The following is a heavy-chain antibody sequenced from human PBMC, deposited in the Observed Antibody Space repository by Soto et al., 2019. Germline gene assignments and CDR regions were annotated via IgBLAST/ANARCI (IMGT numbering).Heavy chain of an antibody. D-gene: IGHD3-10*01. Sequence: GESLKISCKGSGYSFTNYWIGWVRQMPGKGLEWMGVIYPGDSNIRYSPSFQGQVTISADKSVSTTYLQWSSLKASDTAMYYCARVDGESYYYYYGMDVWGQGTTVTVSS. CDR2: IYPGDSNI. J-gene: IGHJ6*02. V-gene: IGHV5-51*01. CDR3: ARVDGESYYYYYGMDV. CDR1: GYSFTNYW.